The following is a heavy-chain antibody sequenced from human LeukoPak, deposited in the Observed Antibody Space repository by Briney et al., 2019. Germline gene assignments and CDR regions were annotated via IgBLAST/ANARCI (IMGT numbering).Heavy chain of an antibody. CDR2: ISSSSSYI. CDR1: GFTFSSYS. CDR3: ARTSSQRLYEKQFDP. V-gene: IGHV3-21*01. D-gene: IGHD1-1*01. J-gene: IGHJ5*02. Sequence: PGGSLRLSCAASGFTFSSYSMNWVRQAPGEGLEWVSSISSSSSYIYYADSVKGRFTISRDNAKNSLYLQMNSLRAEDTAVYYCARTSSQRLYEKQFDPWGQGTLVTVSS.